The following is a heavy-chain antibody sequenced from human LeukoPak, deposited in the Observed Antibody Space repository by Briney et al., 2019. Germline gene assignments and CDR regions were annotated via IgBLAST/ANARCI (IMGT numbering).Heavy chain of an antibody. CDR3: ARNGYCSSTSCYFGAFDI. J-gene: IGHJ3*02. CDR1: GYSFTSHW. Sequence: GESLKISCKGSGYSFTSHWIGWVRQMPGKGLEWMGIIYPGDSDTRYSPSFQGQVTISADKSISTAYLQWSSLKASDTAMYYCARNGYCSSTSCYFGAFDIWGQGTMVTVSS. CDR2: IYPGDSDT. V-gene: IGHV5-51*01. D-gene: IGHD2-2*01.